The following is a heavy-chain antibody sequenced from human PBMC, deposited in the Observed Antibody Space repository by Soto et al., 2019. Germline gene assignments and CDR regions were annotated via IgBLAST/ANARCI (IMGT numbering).Heavy chain of an antibody. CDR2: INPNSGGT. Sequence: ASVKVSCKASGYIFTDYYMHWVRQAPGQELGWMGRINPNSGGTNYAQKFQGRVTMTRDTSISTAYTELSSLGSEDTAVYYCARDLGDYALSWDWFDPWGQGTLVTVSS. CDR3: ARDLGDYALSWDWFDP. J-gene: IGHJ5*02. D-gene: IGHD4-17*01. CDR1: GYIFTDYY. V-gene: IGHV1-2*06.